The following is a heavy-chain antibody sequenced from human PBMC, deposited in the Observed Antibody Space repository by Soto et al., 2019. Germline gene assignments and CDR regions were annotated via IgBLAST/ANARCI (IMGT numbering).Heavy chain of an antibody. D-gene: IGHD6-25*01. V-gene: IGHV1-8*01. J-gene: IGHJ4*02. CDR2: MNPNTGNT. CDR1: GYTFSTYD. CDR3: ARRKERSGPNYFDY. Sequence: QEQLVQSGAVVKKPGASVKVSCKTSGYTFSTYDINWVRQAPGQGLEWMGWMNPNTGNTGYAQKFRGRVTLTRNTSISTAYMELMSLKTEDTAVYFCARRKERSGPNYFDYWGQGTLVTVSS.